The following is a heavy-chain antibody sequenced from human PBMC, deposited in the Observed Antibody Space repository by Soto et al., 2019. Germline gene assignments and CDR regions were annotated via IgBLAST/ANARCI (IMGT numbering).Heavy chain of an antibody. J-gene: IGHJ4*02. V-gene: IGHV2-5*02. CDR3: VPRRAGLYFDY. Sequence: QITLKESGPTLVKPTQTLTLTCTFSGFSLSTSGVGVGWIRQPPGKALEWLALIYWDDDERYCPSLKSRLTITKHTSKSQVVLTLTNMDPVDTATSYCVPRRAGLYFDYWGQGTLVTVSS. CDR1: GFSLSTSGVG. CDR2: IYWDDDE.